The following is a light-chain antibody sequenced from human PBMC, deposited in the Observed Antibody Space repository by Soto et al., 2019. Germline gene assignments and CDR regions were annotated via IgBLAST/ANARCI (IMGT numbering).Light chain of an antibody. V-gene: IGKV1-6*01. CDR3: LQDYNFPRT. CDR2: DAS. CDR1: QDIGSD. J-gene: IGKJ1*01. Sequence: IQMTQSPSSVSASVGDRVTITCRAIQDIGSDLQWFQQKPGKAPQLVXYDASRLQSGVPSRFRGSGSGTDFTLTISSLQPEDFETYYCLQDYNFPRTFGQGTKVDIK.